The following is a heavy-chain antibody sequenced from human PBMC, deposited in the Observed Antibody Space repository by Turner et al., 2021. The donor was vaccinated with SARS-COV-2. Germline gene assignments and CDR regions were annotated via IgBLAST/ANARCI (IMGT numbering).Heavy chain of an antibody. J-gene: IGHJ3*02. V-gene: IGHV3-30*18. D-gene: IGHD2-8*01. CDR1: GFTFSTYG. CDR3: AKTRVSYRISNDPLEI. CDR2: ISYDGSQQ. Sequence: QMQLVESGGGVVQPGRSLRLSCAASGFTFSTYGIHWVRQAPGKGLEWLAIISYDGSQQYFAESVKGRFAVSRDNSNNTVTLLMNSLRAEDTAVYFCAKTRVSYRISNDPLEIWGQGTWVTVSS.